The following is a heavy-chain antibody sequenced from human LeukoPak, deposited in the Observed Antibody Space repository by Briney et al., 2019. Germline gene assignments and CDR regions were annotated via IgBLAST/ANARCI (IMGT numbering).Heavy chain of an antibody. J-gene: IGHJ4*02. CDR1: GFIFSNYW. D-gene: IGHD6-19*01. V-gene: IGHV3-74*01. Sequence: GGSLRLSCAASGFIFSNYWMHWVRQAPGKGLVWVSRINIDGSSTTYADSVKGRFTISRDNAKNSLYLQMSSLRAEDTAIYYCARALYNRGWYPDYFDSWGQGTLVTVSA. CDR3: ARALYNRGWYPDYFDS. CDR2: INIDGSST.